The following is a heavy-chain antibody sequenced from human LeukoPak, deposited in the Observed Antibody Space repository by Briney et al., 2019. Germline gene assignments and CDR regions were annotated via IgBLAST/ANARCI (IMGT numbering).Heavy chain of an antibody. D-gene: IGHD3-22*01. CDR1: GGTFSSYA. Sequence: ASVKVSCKASGGTFSSYAISWVRQAPGQGLEWMGGIIPIFGTANYAQKFQGRVTITADKSTSTAYMELSSLRSEDTAVYYCASDRWYYDSSGQNVEFDYWGQGTLVTVSS. CDR2: IIPIFGTA. CDR3: ASDRWYYDSSGQNVEFDY. J-gene: IGHJ4*02. V-gene: IGHV1-69*06.